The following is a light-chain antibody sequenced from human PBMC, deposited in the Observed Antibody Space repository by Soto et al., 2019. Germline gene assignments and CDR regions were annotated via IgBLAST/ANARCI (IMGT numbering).Light chain of an antibody. CDR1: TSDIGTYNY. CDR2: DVN. Sequence: QSALTQPASVSGSPGQSITISCTGTTSDIGTYNYVSWYKQHQDKAPKLIIYDVNSRPSGISNRCSGSKSGNTASLTVSGLQPEDEGYDYCSSYTTTYSLVFGGGTQLTVL. J-gene: IGLJ2*01. CDR3: SSYTTTYSLV. V-gene: IGLV2-14*03.